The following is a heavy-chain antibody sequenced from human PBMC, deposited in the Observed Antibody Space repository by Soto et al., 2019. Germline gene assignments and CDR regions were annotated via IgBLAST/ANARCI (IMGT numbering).Heavy chain of an antibody. V-gene: IGHV4-39*01. Sequence: QLQLQESGPGLVKPSETLSLTCTVSGGSISSSSYYWGWIRQPPGTGLVWIGSIYYSGSTYYNPSLKSRVTISVDTSKNQFSLKLSSVTAADTAVYYCARHANYYVSGTYYSPFDYCGQGTLVTVSS. CDR2: IYYSGST. CDR1: GGSISSSSYY. J-gene: IGHJ4*02. D-gene: IGHD3-10*01. CDR3: ARHANYYVSGTYYSPFDY.